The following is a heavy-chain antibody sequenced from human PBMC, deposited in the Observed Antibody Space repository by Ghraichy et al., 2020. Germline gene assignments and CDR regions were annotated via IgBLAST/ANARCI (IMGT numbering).Heavy chain of an antibody. CDR3: ASGAAGRPYYYYYGMDV. Sequence: SVKVSCKASGGTFSSYAISWVRQAPGQGLEWMGGIIPIFGTANYAQKFQGRVTITADESTSTAYMELSSLRSEDTAVYYCASGAAGRPYYYYYGMDVWGQGTTVTVSS. CDR2: IIPIFGTA. V-gene: IGHV1-69*13. J-gene: IGHJ6*02. D-gene: IGHD6-13*01. CDR1: GGTFSSYA.